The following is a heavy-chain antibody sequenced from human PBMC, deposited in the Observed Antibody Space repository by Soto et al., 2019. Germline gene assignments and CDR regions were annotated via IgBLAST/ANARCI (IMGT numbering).Heavy chain of an antibody. CDR2: INSDGSTT. Sequence: EVQLVESGGGLVQPGGSLRLSCAASGFTFSNHWMHWVRQAPGKGLEWVSRINSDGSTTTYADSVKGRFTIFRHNAKNTLYLQLNSLRAEETALYYCARGYSGGPDYWGQGTLVTVSS. V-gene: IGHV3-74*01. J-gene: IGHJ4*02. CDR3: ARGYSGGPDY. CDR1: GFTFSNHW. D-gene: IGHD6-19*01.